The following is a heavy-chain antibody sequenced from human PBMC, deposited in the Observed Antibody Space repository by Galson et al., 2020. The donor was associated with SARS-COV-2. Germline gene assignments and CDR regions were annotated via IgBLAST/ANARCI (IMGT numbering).Heavy chain of an antibody. CDR3: AKGGRYGSGSYSPYYFDY. CDR1: GFSFSSYA. J-gene: IGHJ4*02. V-gene: IGHV3-23*01. D-gene: IGHD3-10*01. Sequence: TGGSLRLSCAGSGFSFSSYAMSWVRQAPGKGLEWVSAISGSGDNTYYADAVKGRFTISRDNSKNTLYLQMNSLRAEDTAVYYCAKGGRYGSGSYSPYYFDYWGQGTLVTVSS. CDR2: ISGSGDNT.